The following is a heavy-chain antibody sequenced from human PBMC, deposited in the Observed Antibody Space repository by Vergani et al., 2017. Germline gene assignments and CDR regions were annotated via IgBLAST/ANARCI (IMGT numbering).Heavy chain of an antibody. Sequence: QVQLQESGPGLVKASQTLSLTCSVSGAYVGSGGYYWTWVRQRPGMGLDWIGYIYYSGTTYYNPSLESRLTISLDTSENHLSLKLTSVTDADTAVYYCARVRRDDSSGYYYYYGMDVWGQGTTVTVSS. V-gene: IGHV4-30-4*08. CDR2: IYYSGTT. CDR3: ARVRRDDSSGYYYYYGMDV. CDR1: GAYVGSGGYY. J-gene: IGHJ6*02. D-gene: IGHD3-22*01.